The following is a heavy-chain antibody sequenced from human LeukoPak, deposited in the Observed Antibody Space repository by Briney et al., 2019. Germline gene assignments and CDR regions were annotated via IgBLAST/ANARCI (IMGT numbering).Heavy chain of an antibody. Sequence: SQTLSLTCTVSGGSISSGSYFWNWIRQPAGKGLEWIGRIYTSGSTDYNPSLKSRVTISLDTSKNQFSLKLSSVTAADTAVYYCARVGYYDSSGSRDAFDIWGQGTMVTVSS. CDR3: ARVGYYDSSGSRDAFDI. J-gene: IGHJ3*02. CDR1: GGSISSGSYF. D-gene: IGHD3-22*01. V-gene: IGHV4-61*02. CDR2: IYTSGST.